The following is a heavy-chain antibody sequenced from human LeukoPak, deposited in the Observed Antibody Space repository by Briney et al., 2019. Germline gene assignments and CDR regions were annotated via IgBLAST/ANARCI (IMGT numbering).Heavy chain of an antibody. D-gene: IGHD1-1*01. CDR3: ARCTTGKTFGSLREIKKSREIDF. CDR1: GFTFSSYS. V-gene: IGHV3-21*01. Sequence: GGSLRLSCAASGFTFSSYSMNWVRHAPGKGLEWVSSISSSSSYINYADSVRGRFTISRDNAKNSLFLQMDSLRGEDTAVYYCARCTTGKTFGSLREIKKSREIDFWGQGTLVTVS. J-gene: IGHJ4*02. CDR2: ISSSSSYI.